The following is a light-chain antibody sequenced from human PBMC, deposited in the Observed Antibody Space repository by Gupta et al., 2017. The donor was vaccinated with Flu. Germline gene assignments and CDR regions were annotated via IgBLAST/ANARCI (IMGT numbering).Light chain of an antibody. CDR3: QEYDSWPPWT. Sequence: VTLSVSPGERVTLSCRASQNVRNNVAWYQHKSGQAPRLLIYYASTRATGLPARFSGSGSGTEFTLTIASLQSEDVGVYYCQEYDSWPPWTFGQGTRVEIK. J-gene: IGKJ1*01. V-gene: IGKV3-15*01. CDR2: YAS. CDR1: QNVRNN.